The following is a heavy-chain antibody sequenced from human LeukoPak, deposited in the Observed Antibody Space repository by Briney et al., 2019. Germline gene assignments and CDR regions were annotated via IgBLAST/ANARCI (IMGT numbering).Heavy chain of an antibody. D-gene: IGHD2-15*01. CDR2: INPNSGGT. J-gene: IGHJ4*02. Sequence: ASVKVSCKASGYTFTGYYMHWVRQAPGQGLKWMGWINPNSGGTNYAQKFQGRDTMTRDTSISTAYMELSRLRSDDTAVYYCARYCSGGSCVDYWGQGTLVTVSS. CDR3: ARYCSGGSCVDY. V-gene: IGHV1-2*02. CDR1: GYTFTGYY.